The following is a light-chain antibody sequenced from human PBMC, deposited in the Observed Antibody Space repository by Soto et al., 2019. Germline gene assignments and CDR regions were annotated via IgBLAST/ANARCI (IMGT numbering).Light chain of an antibody. CDR3: QQTYTTRPT. CDR1: QSIYNY. V-gene: IGKV1-39*01. Sequence: DIQMTQSPSSLSASVGDRVTITCRASQSIYNYLNWYQQKPGKAPKLLIYGASNLQSGVPSRFSGSGSGTHCTLTISNLQPEDFTTYYCQQTYTTRPTFGQGTKV. CDR2: GAS. J-gene: IGKJ1*01.